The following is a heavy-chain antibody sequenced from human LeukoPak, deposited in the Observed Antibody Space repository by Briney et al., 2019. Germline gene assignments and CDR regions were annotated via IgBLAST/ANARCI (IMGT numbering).Heavy chain of an antibody. D-gene: IGHD6-13*01. CDR2: ITHGGST. CDR1: GGSFSGYH. V-gene: IGHV4-34*01. J-gene: IGHJ4*02. Sequence: PSETLSLTCAVYGGSFSGYHWSWLRQPPGKGVEWIGEITHGGSTNYNPSLKSRVTISVDTSKNQFSLELNSATAADTAVYYCARGGWHSSSWYFDYWGQGTLVTVSS. CDR3: ARGGWHSSSWYFDY.